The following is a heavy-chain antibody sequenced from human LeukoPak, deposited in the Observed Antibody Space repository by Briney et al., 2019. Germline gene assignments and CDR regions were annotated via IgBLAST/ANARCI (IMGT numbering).Heavy chain of an antibody. D-gene: IGHD2-2*01. CDR3: ARVPSTEQYPYYYYYYMDV. J-gene: IGHJ6*03. Sequence: PSETLSLTCSVFGGSTSSSSYYWSWIRQPPGKGLEWIGYIYYSGSTNYNPSLKSRVTISVDTSKNQFSLKLSSVTAADTAVYYCARVPSTEQYPYYYYYYMDVWGKGTTVTVSS. CDR1: GGSTSSSSYY. CDR2: IYYSGST. V-gene: IGHV4-61*01.